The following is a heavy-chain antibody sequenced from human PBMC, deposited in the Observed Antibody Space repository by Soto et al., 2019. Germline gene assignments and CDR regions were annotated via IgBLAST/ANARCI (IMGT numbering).Heavy chain of an antibody. CDR2: ISYDGSNK. CDR1: GFTFSSYA. J-gene: IGHJ5*02. V-gene: IGHV3-30-3*01. CDR3: ARDGGCSSTSCYTWWFDP. D-gene: IGHD2-2*02. Sequence: SGGSLRLSCAASGFTFSSYAMHWVRQAPGKGLEWVAVISYDGSNKYYADSVKGRFTISRDNSKNTLYLQMNSLRAEDTAVYYCARDGGCSSTSCYTWWFDPWGQGTLVTVSS.